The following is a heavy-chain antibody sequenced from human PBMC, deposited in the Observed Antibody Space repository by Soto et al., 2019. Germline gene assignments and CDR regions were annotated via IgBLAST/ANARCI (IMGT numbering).Heavy chain of an antibody. Sequence: ASETLSLTCSVYGGSFSGYYWSWIRQPPGKGLEWIGEINHSGSTNYNPSLKSRVTISVDTSKNQFSLKLSSVTAADTAVYYCARKKRSQYYDYVWGSYRPSNWFDPWGQGTLVTVSS. CDR3: ARKKRSQYYDYVWGSYRPSNWFDP. D-gene: IGHD3-16*02. V-gene: IGHV4-34*01. J-gene: IGHJ5*02. CDR2: INHSGST. CDR1: GGSFSGYY.